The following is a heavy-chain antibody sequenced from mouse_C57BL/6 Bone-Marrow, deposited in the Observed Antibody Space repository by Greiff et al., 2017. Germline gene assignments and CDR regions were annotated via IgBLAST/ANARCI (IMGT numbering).Heavy chain of an antibody. CDR2: IYPRSGNT. CDR3: ARSVRLLAWFAY. J-gene: IGHJ3*01. Sequence: QVQLQQSGAELARPGASVKLSCKASGYTFTSYGISWVKQRTGKGLEWIGEIYPRSGNTYYNEKFKGKATLTADKSSSTAYMELRSLTSEDSAVYFCARSVRLLAWFAYWGQGTLVTVSA. CDR1: GYTFTSYG. D-gene: IGHD2-3*01. V-gene: IGHV1-81*01.